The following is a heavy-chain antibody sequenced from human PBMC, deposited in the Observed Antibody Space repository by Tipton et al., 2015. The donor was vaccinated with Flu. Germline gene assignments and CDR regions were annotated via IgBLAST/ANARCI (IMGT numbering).Heavy chain of an antibody. CDR2: IKEDGSEK. Sequence: SLRLSCAASGFTFSYYWMSWVRQAPGKGLEWVASIKEDGSEKSHVDSVKGRFTISRDSAQNSLYLRMNSLRAEDTAVYFCASSHGKGYYYYYGLDVWGQGTTVTVSS. J-gene: IGHJ6*02. CDR3: ASSHGKGYYYYYGLDV. D-gene: IGHD1-26*01. V-gene: IGHV3-7*01. CDR1: GFTFSYYW.